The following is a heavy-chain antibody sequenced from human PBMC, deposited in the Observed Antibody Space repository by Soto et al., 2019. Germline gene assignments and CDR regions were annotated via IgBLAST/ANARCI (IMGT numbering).Heavy chain of an antibody. V-gene: IGHV3-33*01. Sequence: GGSLRLSCAASGFTFSSYGMHWVRQAPGKGLEWVAVIWYDGSNKYYADSVKGRFTISRDNSKNTLYLQMNSLRAEDTAVYYCARGIQHSYYGMDVWGQGTTVTVSS. CDR1: GFTFSSYG. CDR3: ARGIQHSYYGMDV. J-gene: IGHJ6*02. CDR2: IWYDGSNK. D-gene: IGHD2-21*01.